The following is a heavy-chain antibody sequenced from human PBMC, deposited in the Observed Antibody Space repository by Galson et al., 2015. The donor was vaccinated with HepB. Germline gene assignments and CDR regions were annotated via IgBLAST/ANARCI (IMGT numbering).Heavy chain of an antibody. CDR3: AGRSYGDPYFDY. D-gene: IGHD4-17*01. Sequence: SLRLSCAASGFTFSDYYMSWIRQAPGKGLEWVSAISGSGGSTYYADSVRGRFTISRDNSKNTLYLQMNSLRAEDTAIYYCAGRSYGDPYFDYWGQGTLVTVSS. J-gene: IGHJ4*02. CDR1: GFTFSDYY. V-gene: IGHV3-23*01. CDR2: ISGSGGST.